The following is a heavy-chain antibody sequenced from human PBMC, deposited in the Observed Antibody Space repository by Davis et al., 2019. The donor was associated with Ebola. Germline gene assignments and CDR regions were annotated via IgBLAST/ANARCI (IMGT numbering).Heavy chain of an antibody. CDR2: ISGSGGST. J-gene: IGHJ4*02. CDR3: TRPGIAVAGTEINSVDY. V-gene: IGHV3-23*01. Sequence: GESLKISCAASGFIFSSYAMSWVRQAPGKGLEWVSAISGSGGSTYYADSVKGRFTISRDNSKNTLYLQMNSLKTEDTAVYYCTRPGIAVAGTEINSVDYWGQGTLVTVSS. CDR1: GFIFSSYA. D-gene: IGHD6-19*01.